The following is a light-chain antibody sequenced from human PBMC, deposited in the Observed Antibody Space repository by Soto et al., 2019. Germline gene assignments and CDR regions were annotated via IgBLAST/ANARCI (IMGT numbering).Light chain of an antibody. CDR2: WAS. CDR3: QQYYSTPIT. J-gene: IGKJ5*01. Sequence: DIVMTQAPDSLAVSLGERATINCKSNQSVSFTSNNKNYLAWYQQKPGQPPKLLIYWASTRESGVPDRFSGSGSGTDFTLTISSLQAEDVAVYYGQQYYSTPITFGQGTRLEIK. CDR1: QSVSFTSNNKNY. V-gene: IGKV4-1*01.